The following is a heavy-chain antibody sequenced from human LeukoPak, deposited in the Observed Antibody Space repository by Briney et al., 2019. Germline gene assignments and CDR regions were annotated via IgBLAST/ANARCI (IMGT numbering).Heavy chain of an antibody. Sequence: GGSLRLSCAASGFTFGDYWMHWVRQAPGKGLEWVANIKQDGGEKYYVDSVKGRFTISRDNAKNSLYLQMNSLRVEDTAVYYCARDGRPLDYWGQGTLVTVSS. CDR1: GFTFGDYW. CDR3: ARDGRPLDY. V-gene: IGHV3-7*03. J-gene: IGHJ4*02. CDR2: IKQDGGEK.